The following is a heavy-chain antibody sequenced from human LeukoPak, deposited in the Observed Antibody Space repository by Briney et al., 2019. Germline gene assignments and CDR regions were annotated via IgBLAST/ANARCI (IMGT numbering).Heavy chain of an antibody. Sequence: ASVKVSCKASGYTFTGYYMHWVRQAPGQGLEWMGWINPNSGGTNYAQKFQGRVTMTRDTSISTAYMELSSLRSEDTAVYYCAREYCSSTSCYWFDYWGQGTLVTVSS. CDR1: GYTFTGYY. CDR3: AREYCSSTSCYWFDY. D-gene: IGHD2-2*01. CDR2: INPNSGGT. J-gene: IGHJ4*02. V-gene: IGHV1-2*02.